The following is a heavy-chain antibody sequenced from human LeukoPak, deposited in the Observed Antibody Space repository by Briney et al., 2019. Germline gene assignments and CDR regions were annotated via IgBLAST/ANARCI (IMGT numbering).Heavy chain of an antibody. CDR1: GGSFSGYY. Sequence: SETLSLTCAVYGGSFSGYYWSWIRQPQGKGLEWIGEINHSGSTNHNPSLKSRVTISVDASKNQFSLKLSSVTAADTAVYYCARVGSRDGYNFDYWGQGTLVTVSS. CDR2: INHSGST. CDR3: ARVGSRDGYNFDY. V-gene: IGHV4-34*01. J-gene: IGHJ4*02. D-gene: IGHD5-24*01.